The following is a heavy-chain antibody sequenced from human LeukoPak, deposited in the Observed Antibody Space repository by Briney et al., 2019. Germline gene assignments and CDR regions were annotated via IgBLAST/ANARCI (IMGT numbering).Heavy chain of an antibody. D-gene: IGHD3-22*01. J-gene: IGHJ4*02. CDR3: ARNYHDSSGYQESAFDY. V-gene: IGHV3-33*07. CDR1: GFTFSSYG. CDR2: IWYDGSYK. Sequence: GGSLRLSCAASGFTFSSYGMYWVRQAPGKGLEWVAAIWYDGSYKNYADSVKGRFTISRDNSKKTLYLQMRSLRVEDTAVYYCARNYHDSSGYQESAFDYWGQGTPVTVSS.